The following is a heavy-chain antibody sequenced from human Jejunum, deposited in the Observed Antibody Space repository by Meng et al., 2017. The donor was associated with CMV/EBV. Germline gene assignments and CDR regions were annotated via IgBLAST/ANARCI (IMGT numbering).Heavy chain of an antibody. CDR3: AAGTGMTDFDY. D-gene: IGHD1-1*01. J-gene: IGHJ4*02. Sequence: SGFSFSSYEFNWVRQAPGKGLEWVGRIKHEADGGTIDYAAPVKGRFTISRDDSIKTVYLQMNSLKTDDTAVYYCAAGTGMTDFDYWGQGTLVTVSS. V-gene: IGHV3-15*01. CDR2: IKHEADGGTI. CDR1: GFSFSSYE.